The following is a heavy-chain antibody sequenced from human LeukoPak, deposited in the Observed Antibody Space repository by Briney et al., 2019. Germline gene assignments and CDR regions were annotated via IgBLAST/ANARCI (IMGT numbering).Heavy chain of an antibody. CDR2: ISGGGDST. J-gene: IGHJ5*02. Sequence: QSGGSLRLSCAASGFTFSNYGMSWVRQDPGKGLEWVSGISGGGDSTSYADSVKGRFTISRDNFKNTVYLQMNSLRAEDTAVYYCAKDRPLERRWNWFDPWGQGTLVTVSS. CDR3: AKDRPLERRWNWFDP. CDR1: GFTFSNYG. D-gene: IGHD1-1*01. V-gene: IGHV3-23*01.